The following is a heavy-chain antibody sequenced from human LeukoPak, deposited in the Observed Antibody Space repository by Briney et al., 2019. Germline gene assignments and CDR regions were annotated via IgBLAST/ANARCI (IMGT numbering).Heavy chain of an antibody. CDR1: GYTFTGYY. D-gene: IGHD5-12*01. Sequence: GASVKVSCKASGYTFTGYYMHWVRQAPGQGLEWMGWINPNSGGTNYAQKFQGRVTMTRDTSISTAYMELSRLRSDDTAVYYCARGARRGYSGYDHDYWGQGTLVTVSS. CDR2: INPNSGGT. J-gene: IGHJ4*02. V-gene: IGHV1-2*02. CDR3: ARGARRGYSGYDHDY.